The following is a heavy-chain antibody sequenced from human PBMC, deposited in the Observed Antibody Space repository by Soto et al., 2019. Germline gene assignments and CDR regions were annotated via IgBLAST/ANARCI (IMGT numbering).Heavy chain of an antibody. Sequence: GGSLRLSCVASGFTFSRYGILWVRQAPGKGLDWVAVISNDGTYKYYADSVRGRSTISRDNSKNTLDLQMSSLRAEDSAVYYCAKGGRQWLVTSDFNYWGQGALVTVSS. CDR1: GFTFSRYG. V-gene: IGHV3-30*18. CDR2: ISNDGTYK. CDR3: AKGGRQWLVTSDFNY. J-gene: IGHJ4*02. D-gene: IGHD6-19*01.